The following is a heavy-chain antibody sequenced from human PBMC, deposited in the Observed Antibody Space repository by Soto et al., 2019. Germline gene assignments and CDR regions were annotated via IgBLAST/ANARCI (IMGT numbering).Heavy chain of an antibody. CDR2: MWYDASNK. CDR3: ARGRVDGGELDL. CDR1: GFTFRPYG. Sequence: VQLVESGGGVVQPGRSLRLSCAASGFTFRPYGMYWVRQAPGKGLEWVAVMWYDASNKYYEDSVKGRFTVSRDNSENTRYLQMNSLRAEDTAVYYCARGRVDGGELDLWGQGTLVTVSS. J-gene: IGHJ4*02. D-gene: IGHD1-26*01. V-gene: IGHV3-33*01.